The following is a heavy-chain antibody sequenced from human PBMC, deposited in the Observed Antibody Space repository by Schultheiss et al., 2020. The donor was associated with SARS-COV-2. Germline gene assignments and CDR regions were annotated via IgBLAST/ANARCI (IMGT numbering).Heavy chain of an antibody. Sequence: SETLSLTCAVYGGSFSGYYWSWIRQPPGKGLEWIGEINHSGSTNYNPSLKSRVTISVDTSKNQFSLKLSSVTAADTAVYYCARGAGSSSVYFDYWGQGTRVTVS. V-gene: IGHV4-34*01. CDR2: INHSGST. D-gene: IGHD6-6*01. CDR1: GGSFSGYY. CDR3: ARGAGSSSVYFDY. J-gene: IGHJ4*02.